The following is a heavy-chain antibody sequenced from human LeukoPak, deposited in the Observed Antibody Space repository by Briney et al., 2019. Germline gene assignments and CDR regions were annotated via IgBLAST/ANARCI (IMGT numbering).Heavy chain of an antibody. CDR2: ISYDGSNK. CDR1: GFIFSRYG. D-gene: IGHD6-6*01. J-gene: IGHJ4*02. V-gene: IGHV3-30*18. Sequence: GGSLRLSCAASGFIFSRYGMHWVRQAPGKGLEWVAVISYDGSNKYYADSVKGRFTISRDNSKNTLYLQMNSLRVEDTAVYYCAKGLSGSIAPLWGQGTLVTVSS. CDR3: AKGLSGSIAPL.